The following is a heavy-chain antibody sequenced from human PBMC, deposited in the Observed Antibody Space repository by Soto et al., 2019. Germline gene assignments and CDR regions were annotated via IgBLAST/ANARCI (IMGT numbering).Heavy chain of an antibody. D-gene: IGHD2-2*02. CDR2: IDPSDSYT. CDR3: ARPDCSSTSCSTYYYYGMGV. J-gene: IGHJ6*02. V-gene: IGHV5-10-1*01. Sequence: PGESLKISCKGSGYSFTSYWISWVRQMPGKGLEWMGRIDPSDSYTNYSPSFQGHVTISADKSISTAYLQWSSLKASDTAMYYCARPDCSSTSCSTYYYYGMGVWGQGTTVTVSS. CDR1: GYSFTSYW.